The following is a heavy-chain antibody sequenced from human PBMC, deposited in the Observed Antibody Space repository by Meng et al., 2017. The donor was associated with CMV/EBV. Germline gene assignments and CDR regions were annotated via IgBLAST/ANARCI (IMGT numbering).Heavy chain of an antibody. V-gene: IGHV3-48*03. J-gene: IGHJ4*02. CDR2: ISSSGSTI. D-gene: IGHD3-3*01. Sequence: GGSLRLSCAASGFTFSSYEMNWVRQAPGKGLEWVSYISSSGSTIYYADSVKGRFTISRDNAKNSLYLQMYSLRAEDTAVYYCARGPDYDVRSGYYGGDYWGQGTLVTVSS. CDR3: ARGPDYDVRSGYYGGDY. CDR1: GFTFSSYE.